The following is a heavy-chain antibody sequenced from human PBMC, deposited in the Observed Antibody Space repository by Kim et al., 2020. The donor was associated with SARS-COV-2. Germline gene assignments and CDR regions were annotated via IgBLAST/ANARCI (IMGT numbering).Heavy chain of an antibody. Sequence: GGSLRLSCAASGFTFSSYAMHWVRQAPGKGLEWVAVISYDGSNKYYVDSVKGRFTISRDNSKNTLYLQMNSLRAEDTAVYYCARGLRNGRKVVVAANLDYWGQGTLVTVSS. CDR2: ISYDGSNK. CDR3: ARGLRNGRKVVVAANLDY. D-gene: IGHD2-15*01. CDR1: GFTFSSYA. V-gene: IGHV3-30*04. J-gene: IGHJ4*02.